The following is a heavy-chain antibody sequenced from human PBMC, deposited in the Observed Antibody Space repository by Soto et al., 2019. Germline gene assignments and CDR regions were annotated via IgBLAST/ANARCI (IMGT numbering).Heavy chain of an antibody. CDR1: GFTFSSYA. V-gene: IGHV3-30-3*01. CDR3: ARALYDILTGSNWFDP. CDR2: ISYDGSNK. J-gene: IGHJ5*02. Sequence: GGSLRLSCAASGFTFSSYAMHWVRQAPGKGLEWVAVISYDGSNKYYADSVKGRFTISRDNSKNTLYLQMNSLRAEDTAVYYCARALYDILTGSNWFDPWGQGTLVTVSS. D-gene: IGHD3-9*01.